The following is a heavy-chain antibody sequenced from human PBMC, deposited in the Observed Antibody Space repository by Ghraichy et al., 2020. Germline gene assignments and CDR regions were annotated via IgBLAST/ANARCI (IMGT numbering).Heavy chain of an antibody. D-gene: IGHD6-19*01. J-gene: IGHJ4*02. CDR2: ISSSSSTI. CDR1: GFTFSSYS. V-gene: IGHV3-48*02. CDR3: AASSIGYSSGWYDY. Sequence: GGSLRLSCAASGFTFSSYSMNWVRQAPGKGLEWVSYISSSSSTIYYADSVKGRFTISRDNAKNSLYLQMNSLRDEDTAVYYCAASSIGYSSGWYDYWGQGTLVTVSS.